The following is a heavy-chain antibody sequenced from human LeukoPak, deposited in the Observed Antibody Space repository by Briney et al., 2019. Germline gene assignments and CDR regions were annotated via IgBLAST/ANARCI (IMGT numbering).Heavy chain of an antibody. CDR2: ISFDGSNK. CDR3: AKDGSIATDDAPFDP. J-gene: IGHJ5*02. CDR1: GFTFSNFG. Sequence: GGSLRLSCAASGFTFSNFGMHWVRQAPGRGLEWVALISFDGSNKYYADSVKGRFTISRNNSKNTLYLQMNSLRAEDTAVYYCAKDGSIATDDAPFDPWGQGTLLTVSS. D-gene: IGHD6-6*01. V-gene: IGHV3-30*18.